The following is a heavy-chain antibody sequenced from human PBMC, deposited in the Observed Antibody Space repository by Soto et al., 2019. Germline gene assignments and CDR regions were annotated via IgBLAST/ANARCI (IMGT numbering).Heavy chain of an antibody. CDR1: GGSISSSSYY. D-gene: IGHD3-16*02. CDR2: IYYSGST. V-gene: IGHV4-39*01. CDR3: ARQFEELSDLDY. J-gene: IGHJ4*02. Sequence: QLQLQESGPGLVKPSETLSLTCTVSGGSISSSSYYWGWIRQPPGKGLEWIGSIYYSGSTYYNPSLKSRVTISVDTSKNQFSLKLSSVTAADTAVYYCARQFEELSDLDYRGQGTLVTVSS.